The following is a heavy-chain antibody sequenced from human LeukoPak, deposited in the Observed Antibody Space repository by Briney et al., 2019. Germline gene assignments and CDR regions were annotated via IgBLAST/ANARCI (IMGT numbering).Heavy chain of an antibody. J-gene: IGHJ4*02. V-gene: IGHV1-2*02. CDR3: AREPGIAAAGVGNDY. CDR1: GYTFTGYY. D-gene: IGHD6-13*01. Sequence: ASVKVSCKASGYTFTGYYMHWVRQAPGQGLQWMGWINPNSGGTNYAQKFQGRVTMTRDTSISTAYMELSRLRSDDTAVYYCAREPGIAAAGVGNDYWGQGTLVTVSS. CDR2: INPNSGGT.